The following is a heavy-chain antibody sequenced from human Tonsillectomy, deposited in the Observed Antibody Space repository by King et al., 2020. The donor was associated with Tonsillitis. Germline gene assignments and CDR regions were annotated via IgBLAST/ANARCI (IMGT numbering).Heavy chain of an antibody. CDR1: GGSISRYY. D-gene: IGHD3-22*01. V-gene: IGHV4-59*01. J-gene: IGHJ3*02. CDR3: PRPLYYDSSDIFSDAFYI. Sequence: QLQESGPGVVRPSETLSLTCTVSGGSISRYYWNWIRQPPGKGLEWVGYIHSSGSTNYNPSLNNRVTISIDTSKNQFSLKLTSVTAADTAVYFCPRPLYYDSSDIFSDAFYIWGRGTMVTVSS. CDR2: IHSSGST.